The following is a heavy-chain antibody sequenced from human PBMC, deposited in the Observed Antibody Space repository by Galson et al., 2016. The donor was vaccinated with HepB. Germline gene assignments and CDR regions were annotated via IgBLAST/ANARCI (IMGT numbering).Heavy chain of an antibody. CDR3: TTKGDIVIYYYGMGA. D-gene: IGHD2-15*01. J-gene: IGHJ6*02. Sequence: SLRLSCAASGFTFGDYAMSWFRQAPGKGLEWVGFIRSNAYGGTTEYAASVKGRFTISRDDSKSIAYLQMSSLKTEDTAVYYCTTKGDIVIYYYGMGAWGQGTTVTVSS. CDR1: GFTFGDYA. CDR2: IRSNAYGGTT. V-gene: IGHV3-49*03.